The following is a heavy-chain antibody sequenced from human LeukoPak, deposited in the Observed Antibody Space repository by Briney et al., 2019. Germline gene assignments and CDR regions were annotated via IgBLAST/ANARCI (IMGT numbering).Heavy chain of an antibody. CDR1: GFTFSNAW. CDR2: IKSKTDGGTT. CDR3: TTDRIGYCSSTSCSRFDY. Sequence: PGGSLRLSCAASGFTFSNAWMSWVRQAPGKGLEWVGRIKSKTDGGTTDYAAPVKGRFTISRDDSKNTLYLQMNSLKTEDTAVYYCTTDRIGYCSSTSCSRFDYWGQGTLVTVSS. V-gene: IGHV3-15*01. D-gene: IGHD2-2*01. J-gene: IGHJ4*02.